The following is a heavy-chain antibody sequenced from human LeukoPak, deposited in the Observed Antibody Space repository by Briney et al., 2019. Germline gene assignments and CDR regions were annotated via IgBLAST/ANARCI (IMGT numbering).Heavy chain of an antibody. CDR2: ISGSGGST. CDR3: AKGAADYYDSSGYYGIDY. D-gene: IGHD3-22*01. J-gene: IGHJ4*02. CDR1: GFTFSSYA. V-gene: IGHV3-23*01. Sequence: LTGGSLRLSCAASGFTFSSYAMSWVRQAPGKGLEWVSAISGSGGSTYYADSVKGRFTISRDNSKNTLYLQMNSLRAEDTPVYYCAKGAADYYDSSGYYGIDYWGQGTLVTVSS.